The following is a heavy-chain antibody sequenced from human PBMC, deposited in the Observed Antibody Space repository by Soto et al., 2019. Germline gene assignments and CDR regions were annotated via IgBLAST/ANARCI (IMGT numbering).Heavy chain of an antibody. CDR3: AREGPISGTNPFDI. CDR1: GFSFTNHG. CDR2: IWSDGSHK. J-gene: IGHJ3*02. D-gene: IGHD2-8*01. V-gene: IGHV3-33*01. Sequence: QVQLVESGGGVVQPGRSLRLSCAASGFSFTNHGMHWVHQAPGKGLEWVAVIWSDGSHKYYRDSVKGRFTISRDSSKNTLSLQMDSLGADDTAVYYCAREGPISGTNPFDIWGQGTMVSVSS.